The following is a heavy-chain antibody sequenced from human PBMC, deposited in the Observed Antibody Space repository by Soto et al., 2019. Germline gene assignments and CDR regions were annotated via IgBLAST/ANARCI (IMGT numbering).Heavy chain of an antibody. V-gene: IGHV1-69*01. J-gene: IGHJ4*02. D-gene: IGHD3-22*01. CDR2: IIPIFGTA. Sequence: QVQLVQSGAEVKKPGSSVKVSCKASGGTFSTYAISWVRQAPGQGLEWMGGIIPIFGTANYAQKFQGRVTMTADASTSTAYMEVISLRSEDTAVYSCARVLKNVSPYDSSGYYYYWGQGTLVTVSS. CDR3: ARVLKNVSPYDSSGYYYY. CDR1: GGTFSTYA.